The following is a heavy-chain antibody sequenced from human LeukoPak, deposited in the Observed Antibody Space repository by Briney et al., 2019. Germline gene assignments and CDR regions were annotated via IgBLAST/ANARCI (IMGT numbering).Heavy chain of an antibody. CDR3: ARESIERYSYGFYYYYYMDV. J-gene: IGHJ6*03. D-gene: IGHD5-18*01. CDR2: INWNGGNT. CDR1: GFTFDDYG. Sequence: GGSLRLSCAASGFTFDDYGMSWVRQAPGKGLEWVSGINWNGGNTGYADSVKGRFTISRGNAKNSLYLQMNSLRAEDTALYYCARESIERYSYGFYYYYYMDVWGKGTTVTVSS. V-gene: IGHV3-20*04.